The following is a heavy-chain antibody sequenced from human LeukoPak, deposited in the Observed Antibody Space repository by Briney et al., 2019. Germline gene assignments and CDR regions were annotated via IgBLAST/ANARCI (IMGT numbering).Heavy chain of an antibody. J-gene: IGHJ6*03. CDR3: AITTPVGYDYIDV. CDR1: GGSISSGSFY. D-gene: IGHD3-22*01. V-gene: IGHV4-39*01. Sequence: SETLSLTCTVSGGSISSGSFYWGWIRQPPGKGLEWIGNIYYSGSTYYNPSLKSRVTISVDTSKNQFSLKLNSVTAADTAVYYCAITTPVGYDYIDVWGKGTTVTVSS. CDR2: IYYSGST.